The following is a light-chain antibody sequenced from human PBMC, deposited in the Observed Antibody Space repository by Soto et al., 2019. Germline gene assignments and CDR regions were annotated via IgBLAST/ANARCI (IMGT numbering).Light chain of an antibody. CDR3: QKYNSAPTWT. CDR1: QGISYY. J-gene: IGKJ1*01. V-gene: IGKV1-27*01. CDR2: AAS. Sequence: DIQMTQSPSSLSASVGDRVTITCRASQGISYYLAWYQQKPGEAPKLLIYAASTLQSGVPSRFSGSGSGTDFTLTIISLQPEDVATYYCQKYNSAPTWTFGQGTKVEIK.